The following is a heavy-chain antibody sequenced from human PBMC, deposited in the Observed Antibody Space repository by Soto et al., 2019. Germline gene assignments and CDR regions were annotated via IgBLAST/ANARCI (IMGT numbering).Heavy chain of an antibody. J-gene: IGHJ5*02. CDR3: ARDPPSHVGYSSGWINWFDP. V-gene: IGHV1-69*04. CDR1: GGTFSSYT. Sequence: SVKVSCKASGGTFSSYTISWVRQAPGQGLEWIGRIIPILGIANYAQKFQGRVTITADKSTSTAYMELSSLRSEDTAVYYCARDPPSHVGYSSGWINWFDPWGQGTLVTVSS. CDR2: IIPILGIA. D-gene: IGHD6-19*01.